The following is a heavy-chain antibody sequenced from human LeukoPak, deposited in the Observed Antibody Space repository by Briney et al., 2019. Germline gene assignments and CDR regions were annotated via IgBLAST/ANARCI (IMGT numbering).Heavy chain of an antibody. V-gene: IGHV1-46*01. J-gene: IGHJ4*02. CDR3: APSGTYFDY. CDR2: INPSDGST. CDR1: GYTFTSFF. Sequence: ASVKVSCKASGYTFTSFFIHWVRQAPGQGLEWMGIINPSDGSTTYAQKFQGRVTMTRDTSTSTVYVELSSLRSEDTAVYYCAPSGTYFDYWGQGTLVTVSS. D-gene: IGHD1-26*01.